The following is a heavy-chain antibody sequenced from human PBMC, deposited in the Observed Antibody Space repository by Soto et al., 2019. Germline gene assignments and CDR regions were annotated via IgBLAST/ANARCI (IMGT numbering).Heavy chain of an antibody. CDR3: AHSVAVAVPSDAFDI. Sequence: QITLKESGPTLVKPTQTLTLTCTFSGFSLSTSGVGVGWIRQPPGKALEWLALIYWDDDKRYSPSLKSRLTIXXDXSXXQVVLTITNMDPVHTATYYCAHSVAVAVPSDAFDIWGQGTMVTVSS. CDR1: GFSLSTSGVG. D-gene: IGHD6-19*01. J-gene: IGHJ3*02. V-gene: IGHV2-5*02. CDR2: IYWDDDK.